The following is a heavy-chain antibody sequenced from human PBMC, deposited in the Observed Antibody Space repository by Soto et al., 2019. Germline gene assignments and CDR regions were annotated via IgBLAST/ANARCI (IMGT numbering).Heavy chain of an antibody. CDR1: GGTFSSYA. Sequence: GASVEVSCKASGGTFSSYAISWVRQAPGQGLEWMGGIIPIFGTANYAQKFQGRVTITADESTSTAYMELSSLRSEDTAVYYCARGPFVERERFLEWAPSEVAKWFDPWGQGTLVTVSS. CDR2: IIPIFGTA. V-gene: IGHV1-69*13. D-gene: IGHD3-3*01. CDR3: ARGPFVERERFLEWAPSEVAKWFDP. J-gene: IGHJ5*02.